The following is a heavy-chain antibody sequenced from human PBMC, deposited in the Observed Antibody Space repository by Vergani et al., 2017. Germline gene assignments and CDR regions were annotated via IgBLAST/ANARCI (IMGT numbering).Heavy chain of an antibody. J-gene: IGHJ4*02. V-gene: IGHV1-2*02. CDR1: GYTFTGYY. CDR3: ARSRKSNYFDY. CDR2: INPNSGGT. D-gene: IGHD6-6*01. Sequence: QVQLVQSGAEVKKPGASVKVSCKASGYTFTGYYMHWVRQAHGQGLKWMGWINPNSGGTNYAQKFQGRVTMTRETSISPAYLELSMLRSDDTAVYYCARSRKSNYFDYGGQGTLVTVSS.